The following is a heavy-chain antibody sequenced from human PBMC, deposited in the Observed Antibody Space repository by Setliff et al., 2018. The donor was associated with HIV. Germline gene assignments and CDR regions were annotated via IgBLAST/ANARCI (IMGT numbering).Heavy chain of an antibody. CDR2: INPNSGCT. Sequence: ASVKVSCKASRYAFTGYYMHWVRQAPGQGLEWMGWINPNSGCTNYAQKFQGRVTMTRDTSISTAYMELSRLRSADTAVYYCATSPPRGRSAYVWGSDYFDYWGQGALVTVSS. V-gene: IGHV1-2*02. CDR3: ATSPPRGRSAYVWGSDYFDY. D-gene: IGHD3-16*01. J-gene: IGHJ4*02. CDR1: RYAFTGYY.